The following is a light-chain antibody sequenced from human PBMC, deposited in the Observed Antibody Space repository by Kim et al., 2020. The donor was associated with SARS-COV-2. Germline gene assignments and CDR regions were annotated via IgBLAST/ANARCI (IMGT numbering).Light chain of an antibody. Sequence: GSPGQTASITCSGDNLGDKYACCYQQKPGQSPLLVIHQDNKRPSGIPERFSGSNSGNTATLTISGTQAMDEADYYCQTWDSSTAVFGGGTQLTVL. J-gene: IGLJ2*01. CDR2: QDN. CDR3: QTWDSSTAV. V-gene: IGLV3-1*01. CDR1: NLGDKY.